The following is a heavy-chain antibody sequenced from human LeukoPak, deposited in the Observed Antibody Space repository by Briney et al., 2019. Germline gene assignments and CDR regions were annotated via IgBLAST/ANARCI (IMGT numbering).Heavy chain of an antibody. Sequence: GGSLRLSCAASGFTFSSYAMSWVRQAPGKGLEWVSAISGSGGSTYYADSVKGRFTISRDNAKNSLYLQMNSLRAEDTAVYYCARDLGYYYDSSGYYFSYYYGMDVWGQGTTVTVSS. V-gene: IGHV3-23*01. D-gene: IGHD3-22*01. CDR1: GFTFSSYA. CDR3: ARDLGYYYDSSGYYFSYYYGMDV. CDR2: ISGSGGST. J-gene: IGHJ6*02.